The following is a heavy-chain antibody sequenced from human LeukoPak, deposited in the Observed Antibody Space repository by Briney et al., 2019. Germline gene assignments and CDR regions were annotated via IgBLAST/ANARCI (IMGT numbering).Heavy chain of an antibody. CDR3: ARSYILGLGYCSGGSCYEGSWFDP. J-gene: IGHJ5*02. CDR1: GGSISSYY. CDR2: IYTSGST. Sequence: SETLSLTCTISGGSISSYYWSWIRQPAGKGLEWIGRIYTSGSTNYNPSLKSRVTISVDTSKNQFSLKLSSVTAADTAVYYCARSYILGLGYCSGGSCYEGSWFDPWGQGTLVTVSS. V-gene: IGHV4-4*07. D-gene: IGHD2-15*01.